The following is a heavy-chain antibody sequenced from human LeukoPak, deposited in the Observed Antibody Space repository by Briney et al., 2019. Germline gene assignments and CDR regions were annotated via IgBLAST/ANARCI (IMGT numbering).Heavy chain of an antibody. CDR2: IYPGDSDT. CDR3: ARIIPARPPEY. Sequence: KPGESLEISCKGSGYTFTNYWIGWVRQRPGKGLEWMGIIYPGDSDTRYSPSFQGQVTISADKSISTAYLQWSSLKASDTAMYYCARIIPARPPEYWGQGTLVTVSS. CDR1: GYTFTNYW. D-gene: IGHD6-6*01. V-gene: IGHV5-51*01. J-gene: IGHJ4*02.